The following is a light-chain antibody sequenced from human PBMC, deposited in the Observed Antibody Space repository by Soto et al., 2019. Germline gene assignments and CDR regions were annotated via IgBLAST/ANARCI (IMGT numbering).Light chain of an antibody. Sequence: DTPMTQSPSTLSASVGDRVTLPCRASQSLNSVLAWYQQKPGKAPKLLIYDASTRDPGVPSRFGGTGSGTEFTLTISSLQPDDFATYYCQHYNSYSETFGQGTKVDIK. CDR1: QSLNSV. CDR3: QHYNSYSET. J-gene: IGKJ1*01. CDR2: DAS. V-gene: IGKV1-5*01.